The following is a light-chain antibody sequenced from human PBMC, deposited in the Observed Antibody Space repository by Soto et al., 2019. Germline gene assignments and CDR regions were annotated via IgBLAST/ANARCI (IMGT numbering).Light chain of an antibody. CDR2: TTN. J-gene: IGLJ2*01. V-gene: IGLV1-44*01. CDR1: SSNIGSNT. CDR3: AAWDDSLSGMV. Sequence: QSVLTQPPSTSGTPGQRVTISCSGRSSNIGSNTLSWYQHLPGPAPKLLIYTTNQRPSGVPDRFSGYKSGTSASLAISGLKSEDEDDYYCAAWDDSLSGMVFGGGTKVTVL.